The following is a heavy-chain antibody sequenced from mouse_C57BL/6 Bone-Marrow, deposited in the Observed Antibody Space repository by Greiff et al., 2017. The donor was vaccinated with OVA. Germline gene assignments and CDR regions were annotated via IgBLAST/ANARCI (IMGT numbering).Heavy chain of an antibody. CDR3: ATGTGFAY. CDR2: ISNGCGST. CDR1: GFTFSDYY. V-gene: IGHV5-12*01. J-gene: IGHJ3*01. Sequence: EVLLVESGGGLVQPGGSLKLSCVASGFTFSDYYMYWVRQSPEKRLEWVAYISNGCGSTYYPDTVKGRFTISRDYAKNTLYLQMSRLKSEDTAMYYCATGTGFAYWGQGTLVTVSA. D-gene: IGHD3-3*01.